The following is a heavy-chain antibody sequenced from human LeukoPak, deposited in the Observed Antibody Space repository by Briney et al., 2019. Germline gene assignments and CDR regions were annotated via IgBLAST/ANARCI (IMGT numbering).Heavy chain of an antibody. Sequence: GAPLHTSCNGSGYSFASYWIGWGRQMPGKGLGWMGINHTGDSDTRQSPSCQGQVTISADKSISSAYLQWISLKALDTDMSSCAKGPKGGPGDYWGQGTMVTVSS. V-gene: IGHV5-51*01. CDR2: NHTGDSDT. D-gene: IGHD2-15*01. J-gene: IGHJ4*02. CDR1: GYSFASYW. CDR3: AKGPKGGPGDY.